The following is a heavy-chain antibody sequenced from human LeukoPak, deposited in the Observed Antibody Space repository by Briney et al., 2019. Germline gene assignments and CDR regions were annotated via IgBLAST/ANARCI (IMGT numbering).Heavy chain of an antibody. J-gene: IGHJ4*02. CDR2: INHSGST. Sequence: SETLSLTCAVYGGSFSGYYWSWIRQPPGKGLEWIGEINHSGSTNYNPSLKSRVTISVDTSKNQFSLKLSSVTAADTAVYYCARLVWFGGVCYFDYWGQGALVTVSS. D-gene: IGHD3-10*01. V-gene: IGHV4-34*01. CDR3: ARLVWFGGVCYFDY. CDR1: GGSFSGYY.